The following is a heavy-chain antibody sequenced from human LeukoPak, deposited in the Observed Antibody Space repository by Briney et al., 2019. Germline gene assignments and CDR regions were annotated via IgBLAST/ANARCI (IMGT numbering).Heavy chain of an antibody. J-gene: IGHJ6*03. Sequence: SETLSLTCTVSGGSISSYYWSWIRQPAGKGLEWIGRIYTSGSTNYNPSLKSRVTMSVDTSKNQFSLKLSSVTAADTAVYYCARALDEIVRGVTPNYYYYMDVWGKGTTVTVSS. V-gene: IGHV4-4*07. CDR1: GGSISSYY. D-gene: IGHD3-10*01. CDR3: ARALDEIVRGVTPNYYYYMDV. CDR2: IYTSGST.